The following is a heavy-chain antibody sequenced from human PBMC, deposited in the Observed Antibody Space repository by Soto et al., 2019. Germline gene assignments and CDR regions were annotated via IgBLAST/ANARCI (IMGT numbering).Heavy chain of an antibody. D-gene: IGHD3-22*01. CDR2: TYYRSKWYN. Sequence: SQTLSLICAISGDSVSNNSAAWNWIRQSPSRGLEWLGRTYYRSKWYNDYAVSVKSRITINPDTSKNQFSLQLNSVTPEDTAVYYCAREEGYYYDSSGYFGNYGMDVWGQGTTVTVSS. J-gene: IGHJ6*02. CDR3: AREEGYYYDSSGYFGNYGMDV. V-gene: IGHV6-1*01. CDR1: GDSVSNNSAA.